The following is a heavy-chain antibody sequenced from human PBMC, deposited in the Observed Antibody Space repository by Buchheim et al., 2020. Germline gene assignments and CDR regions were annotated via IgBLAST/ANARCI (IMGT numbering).Heavy chain of an antibody. J-gene: IGHJ6*02. D-gene: IGHD6-13*01. CDR1: GGSFSGYY. CDR3: AREAVEAAAGTSDYYGMDV. Sequence: QVQLQQWGAGLLKPSETLSLTCAVYGGSFSGYYWSWIRQPPGKGLEWIGEINPRGSTNYNPSLKSRVPISVATSTTPFSLKLSSVTAADTAVYYCAREAVEAAAGTSDYYGMDVWGQGTT. CDR2: INPRGST. V-gene: IGHV4-34*01.